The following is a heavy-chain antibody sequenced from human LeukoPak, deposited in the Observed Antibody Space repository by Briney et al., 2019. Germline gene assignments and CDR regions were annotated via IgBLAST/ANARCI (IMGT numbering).Heavy chain of an antibody. D-gene: IGHD2-15*01. V-gene: IGHV3-7*01. Sequence: GGSLRLSCAASGFTFSSYWMSWVRQAPGKGLEWVANIKQDGSEKYYVDSVKGRFTTSRDNAKNSLYLQMNSLRAEDTAVYYCARDLPTLYCSGGSCAFDIWGQGTMVTVSS. CDR1: GFTFSSYW. J-gene: IGHJ3*02. CDR2: IKQDGSEK. CDR3: ARDLPTLYCSGGSCAFDI.